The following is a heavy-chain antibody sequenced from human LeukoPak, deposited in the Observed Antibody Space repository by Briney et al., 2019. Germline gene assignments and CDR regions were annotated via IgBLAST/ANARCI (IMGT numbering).Heavy chain of an antibody. CDR2: IYYSGST. D-gene: IGHD3-22*01. J-gene: IGHJ3*02. CDR3: ARVYYYDSSGSTDAFDI. V-gene: IGHV4-59*12. CDR1: GGSISSYY. Sequence: SETLSLTCTVSGGSISSYYWSWIRQPPGKGLEWIGYIYYSGSTYYNPSLKSRVTISVDTSKNQFSLKLSSVTAADTAVYYCARVYYYDSSGSTDAFDIWGQGTMVTVSS.